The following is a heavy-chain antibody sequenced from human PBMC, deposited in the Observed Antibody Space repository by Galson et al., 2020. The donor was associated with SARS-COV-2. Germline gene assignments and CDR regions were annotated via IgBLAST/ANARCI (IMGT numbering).Heavy chain of an antibody. CDR3: AREVFYMVRGVMIADEYFDY. Sequence: GESLKISCAASGFNFSSYAMHWVRQAPGKGLEWVAVISYDGSNKYYADSVKGRFTISRDNSKNTLYLQMNSLRDEDTAVYYCAREVFYMVRGVMIADEYFDYWGQGTLVTVSS. CDR1: GFNFSSYA. V-gene: IGHV3-30-3*01. J-gene: IGHJ4*02. CDR2: ISYDGSNK. D-gene: IGHD3-10*01.